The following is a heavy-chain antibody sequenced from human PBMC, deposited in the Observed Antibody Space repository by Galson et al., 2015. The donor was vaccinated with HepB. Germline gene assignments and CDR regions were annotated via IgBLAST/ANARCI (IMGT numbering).Heavy chain of an antibody. Sequence: LRLSCAASGFTFSSYGMHWVRQAPGKGLEWVAVISYDGSNKYYADSVKGRFTISRDNSKNTLYLQMNSLRAEDTAVYYCAKDREYSPGDVWGQGTTVTVSS. CDR2: ISYDGSNK. V-gene: IGHV3-30*18. D-gene: IGHD5-18*01. CDR1: GFTFSSYG. J-gene: IGHJ6*02. CDR3: AKDREYSPGDV.